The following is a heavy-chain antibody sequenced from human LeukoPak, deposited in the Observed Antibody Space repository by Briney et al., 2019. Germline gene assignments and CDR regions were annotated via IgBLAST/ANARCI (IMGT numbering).Heavy chain of an antibody. CDR3: AKAIAVTPLGLYYYGMDV. J-gene: IGHJ6*02. V-gene: IGHV3-43*02. D-gene: IGHD6-19*01. Sequence: GGSLRLSRAASGFTFDDYAMHWVRQAPGKGLEWVSLISGDGGSTYYADSVKGRFTISRDNSKNSLYLQMNSLRTEDTALYYCAKAIAVTPLGLYYYGMDVWGQGTTVTVSS. CDR1: GFTFDDYA. CDR2: ISGDGGST.